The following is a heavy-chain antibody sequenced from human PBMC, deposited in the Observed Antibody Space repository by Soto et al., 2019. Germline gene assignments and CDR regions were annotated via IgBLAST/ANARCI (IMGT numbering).Heavy chain of an antibody. CDR1: GFTFSTYW. D-gene: IGHD5-12*01. Sequence: EVQLVESGGGLVQPGGSLRLSCVASGFTFSTYWMHWVRQAPGKGLVWVSRIKPDGSTASSADSMKGRFTISRDNAKNTVYLQMNSLRAEYTGVYYCARGLRNYYGVDVGGQGTTVTFSS. CDR2: IKPDGSTA. V-gene: IGHV3-74*01. CDR3: ARGLRNYYGVDV. J-gene: IGHJ6*02.